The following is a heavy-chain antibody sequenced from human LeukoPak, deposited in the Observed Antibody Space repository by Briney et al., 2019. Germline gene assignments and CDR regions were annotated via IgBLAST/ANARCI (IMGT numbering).Heavy chain of an antibody. CDR1: GGSISSGSYY. V-gene: IGHV4-61*02. D-gene: IGHD6-19*01. CDR2: IHTSGST. J-gene: IGHJ3*02. CDR3: ARDAYQWLADAFDI. Sequence: PSQTLSLTCTVSGGSISSGSYYWSWIRQPAGKGLEWIGRIHTSGSTNYNPSLKSRVTISVDTSKNQFSLKLSSVTAADTAVYYCARDAYQWLADAFDIWGQGIMVTVSS.